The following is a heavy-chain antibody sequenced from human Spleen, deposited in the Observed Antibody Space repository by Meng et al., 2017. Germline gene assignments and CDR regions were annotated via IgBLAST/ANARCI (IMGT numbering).Heavy chain of an antibody. D-gene: IGHD4-11*01. V-gene: IGHV4-34*01. CDR1: GGSFSDYY. Sequence: WGPGLFKPSETLSLPVVVSGGSFSDYYWSWIRQPPGKGLEWIGEINHSGSTNYNPSLESRATISVDTSQNNLSLKLSSVTAADSAVYYCARGPTTMAHDFDYWGQGTLVTVSS. J-gene: IGHJ4*02. CDR3: ARGPTTMAHDFDY. CDR2: INHSGST.